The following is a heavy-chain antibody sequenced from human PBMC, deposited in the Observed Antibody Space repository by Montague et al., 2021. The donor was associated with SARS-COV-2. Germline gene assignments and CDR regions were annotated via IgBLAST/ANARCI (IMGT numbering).Heavy chain of an antibody. J-gene: IGHJ4*02. V-gene: IGHV2-70*01. Sequence: PALVKPTQTLTLTCTFSGFSLSTSGMCVSWIRQPPGKALEWLALIDWDDDKYYSTSLKTRLTISKDTSKNQVVLTMTNMDPVDTAMYYCARTYYDILTGYYTYDYWGQGTLVTVSS. CDR2: IDWDDDK. CDR3: ARTYYDILTGYYTYDY. CDR1: GFSLSTSGMC. D-gene: IGHD3-9*01.